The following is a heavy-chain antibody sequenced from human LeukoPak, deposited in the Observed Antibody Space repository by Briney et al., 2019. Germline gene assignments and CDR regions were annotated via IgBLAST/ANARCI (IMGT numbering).Heavy chain of an antibody. V-gene: IGHV4-34*01. J-gene: IGHJ4*02. D-gene: IGHD2-2*01. CDR2: INHSGST. Sequence: SETLSLTCAVYGGSFSGYYWSWIRQPPGKGLEWIGEINHSGSTNYNPSLKSRVTISVDASKNQFSLKLSSVTAADTAVYYCARGLRGVVVVPAAMGKGLDYWGQGTLVTVSS. CDR3: ARGLRGVVVVPAAMGKGLDY. CDR1: GGSFSGYY.